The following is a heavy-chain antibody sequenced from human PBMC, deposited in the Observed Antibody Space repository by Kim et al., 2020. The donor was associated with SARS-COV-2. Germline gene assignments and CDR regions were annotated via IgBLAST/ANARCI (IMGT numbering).Heavy chain of an antibody. CDR2: INSDGSST. D-gene: IGHD6-19*01. V-gene: IGHV3-74*01. CDR3: AVQWLGDYYYYGVDV. J-gene: IGHJ6*02. Sequence: GGSLRLSCVASGFTFSSYWMHWVRQPPGKGLVWVSRINSDGSSTSYADSVKGRFTISRDNANNTLYLQMNSLRAEDTAVYYCAVQWLGDYYYYGVDVWGQGTTVTVSS. CDR1: GFTFSSYW.